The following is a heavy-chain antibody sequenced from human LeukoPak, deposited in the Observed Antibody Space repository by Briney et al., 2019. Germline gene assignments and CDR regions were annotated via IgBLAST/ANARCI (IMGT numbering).Heavy chain of an antibody. CDR3: AREYCSSTSCYLDY. D-gene: IGHD2-2*01. CDR1: RFTFSSYA. V-gene: IGHV3-30*01. CDR2: ISYDGSNK. Sequence: GRSLRLSCPAPRFTFSSYAMHWARQAPAHGLHSVAVISYDGSNKYYADSVKGRFTISRDNSKNTLYLQMNSLRAEDTAVYYCAREYCSSTSCYLDYWGQGTLVTVSS. J-gene: IGHJ4*02.